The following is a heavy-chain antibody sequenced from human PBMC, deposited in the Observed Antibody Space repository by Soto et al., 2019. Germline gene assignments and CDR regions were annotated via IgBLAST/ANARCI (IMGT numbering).Heavy chain of an antibody. CDR3: ARDGTLNCGGDCSLYYYYGMDV. J-gene: IGHJ6*02. D-gene: IGHD2-21*02. CDR2: INPSGGST. Sequence: ASVKVSCKASGCTFTSYYMHWVRQAPGQGLEWMGIINPSGGSTSYAQKFQGRVTMTRDTSTSTVYMELSSLRSEDTAVYYCARDGTLNCGGDCSLYYYYGMDVWGQGTTVTVSS. CDR1: GCTFTSYY. V-gene: IGHV1-46*01.